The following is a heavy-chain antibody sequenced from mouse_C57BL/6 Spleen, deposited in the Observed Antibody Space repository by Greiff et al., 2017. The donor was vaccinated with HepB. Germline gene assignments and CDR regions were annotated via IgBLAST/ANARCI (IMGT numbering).Heavy chain of an antibody. CDR3: ARREPRYFDV. Sequence: QVQLKESGAELVRPGTSVKMSCKASGYTFTNYWIGWAKQRPGHGLEWIGDIYPGGGYTNYNEKFKGKATLTADKSSSTAYMQFSSLTSEDSAIYYCARREPRYFDVWGTGTTVTVSS. CDR1: GYTFTNYW. J-gene: IGHJ1*03. V-gene: IGHV1-63*01. CDR2: IYPGGGYT.